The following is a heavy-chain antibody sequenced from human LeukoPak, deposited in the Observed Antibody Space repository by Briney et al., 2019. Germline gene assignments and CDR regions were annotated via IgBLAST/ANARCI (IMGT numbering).Heavy chain of an antibody. J-gene: IGHJ4*02. Sequence: ASVRVSCKASGYTFTRYAISWVRQAPRKGLEWMGWISTYNGDTNYAQNLQGRVTMTRDTSTSTAYMELRSLRSDDTAVYYCARDPSNTSGRYIYFDSWSQGTLVTVSS. V-gene: IGHV1-18*04. CDR1: GYTFTRYA. CDR3: ARDPSNTSGRYIYFDS. D-gene: IGHD6-19*01. CDR2: ISTYNGDT.